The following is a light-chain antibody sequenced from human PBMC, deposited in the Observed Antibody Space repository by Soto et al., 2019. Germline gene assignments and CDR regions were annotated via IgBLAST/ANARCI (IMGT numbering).Light chain of an antibody. CDR3: QQYGDSPQT. Sequence: EIVMTQSPATLSVSRGERATLSCRANQAISSNLAWYQQKPGQAPRLLIYGASTRATGIPDRFSGSGFGTDFTLTITRLEPEDFAVYYCQQYGDSPQTFGPGTKVDIK. CDR2: GAS. J-gene: IGKJ1*01. CDR1: QAISSN. V-gene: IGKV3-15*01.